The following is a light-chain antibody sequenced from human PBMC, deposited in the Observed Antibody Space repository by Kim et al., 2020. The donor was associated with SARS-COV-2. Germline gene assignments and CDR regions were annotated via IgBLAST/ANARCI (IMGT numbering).Light chain of an antibody. J-gene: IGKJ2*03. CDR2: AAS. V-gene: IGKV1-6*01. CDR1: QGIRND. CDR3: LQDYGYPRS. Sequence: SASVGDRVTITCRASQGIRNDLGWYQQKPGKAPKVLIYAASRLQSGVPSRCSGSGSGTDFTLTISSLQPEDFATYYCLQDYGYPRSFGQGTKLEI.